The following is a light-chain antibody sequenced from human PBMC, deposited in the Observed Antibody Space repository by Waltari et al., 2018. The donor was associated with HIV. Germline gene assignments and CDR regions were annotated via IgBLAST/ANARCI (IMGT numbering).Light chain of an antibody. CDR3: CSYAGSSTLI. CDR1: SSDVGSYNL. J-gene: IGLJ2*01. V-gene: IGLV2-23*02. CDR2: EVS. Sequence: QSALTQPASVSGSPGQSITISCTGTSSDVGSYNLVSWYQQNPDKAPKLMIYEVSKRPSGVSNRFSASKSGNTASLTISGLQAEDEAAYYCCSYAGSSTLIFGGGTKLTVL.